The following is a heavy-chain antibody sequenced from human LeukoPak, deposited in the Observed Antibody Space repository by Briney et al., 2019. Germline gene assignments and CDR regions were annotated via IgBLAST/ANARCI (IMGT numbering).Heavy chain of an antibody. D-gene: IGHD1-26*01. CDR2: MNPNSGNT. CDR3: ARVAPRIVGATWGLDY. CDR1: GYTFTSYD. V-gene: IGHV1-8*01. J-gene: IGHJ4*02. Sequence: GASVKVSCKASGYTFTSYDINWVRQATGQGLEWMGWMNPNSGNTGYAQKFQGRVTMTRNTSISTAYMELSSLRSEDTAVYYCARVAPRIVGATWGLDYWGQGTLVTVSS.